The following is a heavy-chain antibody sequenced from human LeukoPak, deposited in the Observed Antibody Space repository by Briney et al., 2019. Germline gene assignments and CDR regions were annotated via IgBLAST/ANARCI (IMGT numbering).Heavy chain of an antibody. V-gene: IGHV4-59*01. CDR1: GFTFSSYA. Sequence: GSLRLSCAASGFTFSSYAMSWIRQPPGKGLEWIGYIYYSGSTNYNPSLKSRVTISVDTSKNQFSLKLSSVTAADTAVYYCARDYYGSGSSYYYMDVWGKGTTVTISS. J-gene: IGHJ6*03. CDR2: IYYSGST. D-gene: IGHD3-10*01. CDR3: ARDYYGSGSSYYYMDV.